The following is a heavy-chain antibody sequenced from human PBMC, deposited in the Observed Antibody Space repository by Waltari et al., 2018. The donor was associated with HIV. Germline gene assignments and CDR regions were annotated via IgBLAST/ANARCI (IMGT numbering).Heavy chain of an antibody. V-gene: IGHV4-34*01. J-gene: IGHJ4*02. CDR1: GGPLRAYF. CDR3: VRGLGSRPFYRSYDI. CDR2: NDHNGET. Sequence: QVQLRQWGTGLLKPTETLSLTCAVYGGPLRAYFWAWIRQSPDKGLEWIGENDHNGETNYNPSFKTRVTISLDMSKNQISLNLRSATAADTAVYYCVRGLGSRPFYRSYDIWGQGTLVTVSS. D-gene: IGHD3-16*01.